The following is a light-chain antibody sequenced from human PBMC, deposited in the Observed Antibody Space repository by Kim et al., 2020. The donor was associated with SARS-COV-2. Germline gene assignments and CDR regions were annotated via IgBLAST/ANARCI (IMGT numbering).Light chain of an antibody. Sequence: ALGKTVRITCQGDSLRSYYASWYQQKQGQAPVLVIYGKNNRPSGIPDRFSGSSSGNTASLTITGAQAEDEADYYCNSRDSSGNHLVFGGGTKLTVL. CDR3: NSRDSSGNHLV. CDR2: GKN. J-gene: IGLJ2*01. V-gene: IGLV3-19*01. CDR1: SLRSYY.